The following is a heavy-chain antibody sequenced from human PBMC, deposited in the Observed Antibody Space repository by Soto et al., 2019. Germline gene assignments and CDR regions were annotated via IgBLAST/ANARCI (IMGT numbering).Heavy chain of an antibody. CDR2: INPNSGGT. CDR3: ARDPLNRRADAFDI. J-gene: IGHJ3*02. Sequence: SVKVSCKASGYTFTAYSMHWVRQAPGQRLEWMGWINPNSGGTKYAQKFQGWVTMTKDTSISTTYMELSRLSSDDTAVYYCARDPLNRRADAFDIWGQGTMVTVSS. CDR1: GYTFTAYS. V-gene: IGHV1-2*04.